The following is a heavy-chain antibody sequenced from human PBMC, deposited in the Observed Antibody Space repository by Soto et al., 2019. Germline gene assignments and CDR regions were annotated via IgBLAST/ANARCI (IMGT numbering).Heavy chain of an antibody. CDR1: GFTISSHG. Sequence: GGPMRLSCAASGFTISSHGMHWVSQAPGKGLEWVAVIWYDGSNKYYAGSVKGRFTISRDNSKNTLYLQMNSLRAEDTAVYYCARGWEPNSRGYSYGSRPLDYWGQGTLVTVSS. V-gene: IGHV3-33*01. D-gene: IGHD5-18*01. CDR2: IWYDGSNK. J-gene: IGHJ4*02. CDR3: ARGWEPNSRGYSYGSRPLDY.